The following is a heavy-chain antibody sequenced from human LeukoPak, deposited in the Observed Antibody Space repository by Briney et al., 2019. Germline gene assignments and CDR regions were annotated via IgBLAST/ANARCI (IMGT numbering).Heavy chain of an antibody. CDR1: GDTFNAYY. J-gene: IGHJ3*02. Sequence: ASVKVSCKASGDTFNAYYMHWVRQAPGQGLEWMGWIDPYNGDTKYAEKSQGRVTMTRDTSIGTVYLELSRLTSDDTAVYYCAGRRDGYIKAAFNIWGQGIMVTVSS. D-gene: IGHD5-24*01. CDR3: AGRRDGYIKAAFNI. V-gene: IGHV1-2*02. CDR2: IDPYNGDT.